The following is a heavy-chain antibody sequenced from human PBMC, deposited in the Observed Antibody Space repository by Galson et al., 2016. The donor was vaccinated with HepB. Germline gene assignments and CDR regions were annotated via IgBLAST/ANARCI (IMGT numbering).Heavy chain of an antibody. Sequence: SLRLSCAASGFTFRSYAMSWVRQAPGKGLEWVSTITGSGVSSYYADSVKGRFTISRDNSKNNVYLQMNSLRADDTAVYYCAKDGGTWGYYYGDWNLDLWGRGTLVTVSS. J-gene: IGHJ2*01. D-gene: IGHD3-22*01. CDR3: AKDGGTWGYYYGDWNLDL. CDR1: GFTFRSYA. CDR2: ITGSGVSS. V-gene: IGHV3-23*01.